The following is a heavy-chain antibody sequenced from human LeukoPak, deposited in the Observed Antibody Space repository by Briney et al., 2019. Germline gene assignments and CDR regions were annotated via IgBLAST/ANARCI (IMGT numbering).Heavy chain of an antibody. CDR3: ARSPLYYYDSSGYYPDVYYFDY. Sequence: SETLSLTCTVSGGSISSYYWSWIRQPPGKGLEWIGYIYYSGSTNYNPSLKSRVTMSVDTSKNQFSLKLSSVTAADTAVYYCARSPLYYYDSSGYYPDVYYFDYWGQGTLVTVSS. D-gene: IGHD3-22*01. CDR1: GGSISSYY. CDR2: IYYSGST. V-gene: IGHV4-59*01. J-gene: IGHJ4*02.